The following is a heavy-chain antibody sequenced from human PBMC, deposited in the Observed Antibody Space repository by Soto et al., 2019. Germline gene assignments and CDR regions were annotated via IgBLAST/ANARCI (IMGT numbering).Heavy chain of an antibody. D-gene: IGHD5-18*01. V-gene: IGHV2-5*02. Sequence: SGPTLVKPTQTLTLTCTFSGFSLSTSGVGVGWIRQPPGKALEWLALIYWDDDKRYSPSLKSRLTITKDTSKNQVVLTMTNMDPVDTATYYCAHIYSVLGPRTEYFQHWGQGTLVTVSS. CDR3: AHIYSVLGPRTEYFQH. J-gene: IGHJ1*01. CDR1: GFSLSTSGVG. CDR2: IYWDDDK.